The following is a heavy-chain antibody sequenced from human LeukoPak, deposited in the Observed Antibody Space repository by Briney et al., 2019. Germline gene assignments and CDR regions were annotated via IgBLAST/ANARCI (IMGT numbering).Heavy chain of an antibody. D-gene: IGHD6-25*01. CDR2: IIPIFGTV. CDR1: GGTFSSYA. Sequence: SVNVSRKASGGTFSSYAISWVRQAPGQGLAWVGGIIPIFGTVNYAQKFQGRVTITADEFTSTAYMELSSLRSEDTAVYYCALSHSGCCAFDIWGQGTMVTVSS. J-gene: IGHJ3*02. CDR3: ALSHSGCCAFDI. V-gene: IGHV1-69*13.